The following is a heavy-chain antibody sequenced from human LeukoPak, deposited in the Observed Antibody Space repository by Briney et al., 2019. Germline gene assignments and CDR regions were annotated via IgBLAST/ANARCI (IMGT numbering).Heavy chain of an antibody. CDR1: GGTFSSYA. CDR3: ARGAAAAGTSEYFQH. D-gene: IGHD6-13*01. V-gene: IGHV1-69*05. Sequence: SVKVSCKASGGTFSSYAISWLRQAPGQGLEWMGRIIPIFGTANYAQKFQGRVTITTDESTRTAYMELSSLRSEDTAVYYCARGAAAAGTSEYFQHWGQGTLVTVSS. J-gene: IGHJ1*01. CDR2: IIPIFGTA.